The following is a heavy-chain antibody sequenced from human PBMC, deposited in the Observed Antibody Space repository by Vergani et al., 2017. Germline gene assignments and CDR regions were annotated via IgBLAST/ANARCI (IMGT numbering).Heavy chain of an antibody. CDR1: GFTFSSYA. Sequence: EVQLLESGGGLVQPGGSLRLSCAASGFTFSSYAMSWVRQAPGKGLEWVSAISGSGGSTYYADSVKGRFTISRDNSKNTLYLQMNSLRAEDTAVYYCAKWRVTYYYDSSGDDSPPRAVRNYYYMDVWGKGTTVTVSS. CDR3: AKWRVTYYYDSSGDDSPPRAVRNYYYMDV. D-gene: IGHD3-22*01. J-gene: IGHJ6*03. V-gene: IGHV3-23*01. CDR2: ISGSGGST.